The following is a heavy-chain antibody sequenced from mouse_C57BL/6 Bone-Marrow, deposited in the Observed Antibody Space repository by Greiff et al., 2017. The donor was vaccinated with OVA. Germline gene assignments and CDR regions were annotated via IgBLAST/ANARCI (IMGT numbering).Heavy chain of an antibody. CDR2: ISDGGSYT. V-gene: IGHV5-4*01. D-gene: IGHD2-12*01. Sequence: EVHLVESGGGLVKPGGSLKLSCAASGFTFSSYAMSWVRQTPEKRLEWVATISDGGSYTYYPDNVKGRFTISRDNAKNNLYLQMSHLKSEDTAMYYCARDYYRGAWFAYWGQGTLVTVSA. CDR3: ARDYYRGAWFAY. CDR1: GFTFSSYA. J-gene: IGHJ3*01.